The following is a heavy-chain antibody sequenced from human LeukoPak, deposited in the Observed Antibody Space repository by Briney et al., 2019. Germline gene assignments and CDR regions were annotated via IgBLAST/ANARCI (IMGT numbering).Heavy chain of an antibody. Sequence: GGSLRLSCAASGFTFSSYAMSWVRQAPGKGLEWVAIVWHDGSYQYYAESIKGRFTISRDNSRNTVYLQMNSLRAEDTAVYYCARWGIIGHDAFDVWGQGTVVTVSS. J-gene: IGHJ3*01. CDR1: GFTFSSYA. V-gene: IGHV3-33*08. CDR3: ARWGIIGHDAFDV. CDR2: VWHDGSYQ. D-gene: IGHD1-14*01.